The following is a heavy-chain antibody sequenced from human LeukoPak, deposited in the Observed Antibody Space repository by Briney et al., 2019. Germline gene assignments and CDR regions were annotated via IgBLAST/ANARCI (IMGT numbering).Heavy chain of an antibody. D-gene: IGHD6-13*01. CDR1: GFTFSTYS. CDR3: ARGPRNSSSYQYFQH. V-gene: IGHV3-21*01. CDR2: ISSSSSNI. J-gene: IGHJ1*01. Sequence: GXSLRLSCAASGFTFSTYSMNWVRQAPGKGLEWVSSISSSSSNIYYADSVKGRFTISRDNAKNSLYLQMNSLRAEDTAVYYCARGPRNSSSYQYFQHWGQGTLVTVSS.